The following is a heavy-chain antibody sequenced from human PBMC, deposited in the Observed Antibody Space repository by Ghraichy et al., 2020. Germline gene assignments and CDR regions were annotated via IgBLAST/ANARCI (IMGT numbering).Heavy chain of an antibody. J-gene: IGHJ4*02. V-gene: IGHV3-23*01. CDR1: GFAFSSFA. D-gene: IGHD3-22*01. Sequence: GGSLRLSCAASGFAFSSFAMSWVRQAPGKGLEWVSSISGSGDYTYYAESVKGRFTISRDNSKNTLYLQMNTLRDEDTAIYYCAKSPLQSYSFDSSAYSWHDSWGQGTLVTVSS. CDR2: ISGSGDYT. CDR3: AKSPLQSYSFDSSAYSWHDS.